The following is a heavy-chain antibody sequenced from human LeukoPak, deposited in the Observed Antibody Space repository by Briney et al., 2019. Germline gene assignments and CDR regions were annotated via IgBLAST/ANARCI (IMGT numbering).Heavy chain of an antibody. V-gene: IGHV3-7*01. CDR3: ARDVAGSLDY. J-gene: IGHJ4*02. Sequence: GGSLRLSCVASGFTVSSYWMAWVRQAPGKGREWVANIKQDESEKNYVDSVKGRFTISRDNAKNSLFLQMNSLRVEDTAVYYCARDVAGSLDYWGQGTLVTVSS. CDR2: IKQDESEK. D-gene: IGHD1-26*01. CDR1: GFTVSSYW.